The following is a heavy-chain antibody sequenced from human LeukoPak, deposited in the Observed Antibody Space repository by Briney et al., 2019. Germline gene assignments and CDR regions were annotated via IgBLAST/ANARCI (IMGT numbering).Heavy chain of an antibody. CDR2: INHSGST. J-gene: IGHJ4*02. CDR1: GGSFSGYY. D-gene: IGHD5-18*01. V-gene: IGHV4-34*01. CDR3: ARARRGYSYGYKGYYFDY. Sequence: SETLSLTCAVYGGSFSGYYWSWIRQPPGMGLEWIGEINHSGSTNYNPSLKSRVTISVDTSKNQFSLKLSSVTAADTAVYYCARARRGYSYGYKGYYFDYWGQGTLVTVSS.